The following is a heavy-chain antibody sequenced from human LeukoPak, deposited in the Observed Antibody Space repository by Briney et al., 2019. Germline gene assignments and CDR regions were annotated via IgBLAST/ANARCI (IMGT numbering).Heavy chain of an antibody. V-gene: IGHV1-69*04. CDR2: IIPIFGIA. CDR1: GGTFSSYA. CDR3: ARADERYYYYGMDV. Sequence: ASVKVSCKASGGTFSSYAISWVRQAPGQGLEWMGRIIPIFGIANYAQKFQGRVTITADKSTSTAYMELSSLRSEDTAVYYCARADERYYYYGMDVWGQGTTVTVSS. D-gene: IGHD1-1*01. J-gene: IGHJ6*02.